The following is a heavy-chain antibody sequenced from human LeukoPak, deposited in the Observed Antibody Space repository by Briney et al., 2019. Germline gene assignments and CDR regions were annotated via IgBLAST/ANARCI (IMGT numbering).Heavy chain of an antibody. D-gene: IGHD2-15*01. CDR2: INHSGST. V-gene: IGHV4-34*01. CDR3: ARGGWEEGYCSGGSCYSLYYYYMDV. Sequence: SETLSLTCAVYGGSFSGYYWSWIRQPPGKGLEWIGEINHSGSTNYNPSLKSRVTISVDTSKNQFSLKLSSVTAADTAVYYCARGGWEEGYCSGGSCYSLYYYYMDVWGKGTTVTVSS. CDR1: GGSFSGYY. J-gene: IGHJ6*03.